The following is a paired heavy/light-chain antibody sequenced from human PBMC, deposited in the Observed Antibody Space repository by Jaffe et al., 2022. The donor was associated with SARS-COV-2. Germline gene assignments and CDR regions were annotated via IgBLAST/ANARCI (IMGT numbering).Light chain of an antibody. Sequence: QTVVTQEPSFSVSPGGTVTLTCGLSSGSVSTGYYPSWYQQTPGQAPRPLIYSTNTRSSGVPDRFSGSILGNKAALTITGAQADDESDYYCVLYMGSGISVFGGGTKLTVL. J-gene: IGLJ3*02. V-gene: IGLV8-61*01. CDR2: STN. CDR1: SGSVSTGYY. CDR3: VLYMGSGISV.
Heavy chain of an antibody. V-gene: IGHV4-39*01. Sequence: QLQLQESGPGLVKPSETLSLTCTVSGGSISSSRYYWAWIRQPPGKGLEWIGTIYYTGSTYYNPSLKSRVTISVDTSKNQFSLKVSSVTAADTAVYYCARVQDTSGWYFNWFDPWGQGTLVTVSS. CDR2: IYYTGST. CDR1: GGSISSSRYY. CDR3: ARVQDTSGWYFNWFDP. D-gene: IGHD6-19*01. J-gene: IGHJ5*02.